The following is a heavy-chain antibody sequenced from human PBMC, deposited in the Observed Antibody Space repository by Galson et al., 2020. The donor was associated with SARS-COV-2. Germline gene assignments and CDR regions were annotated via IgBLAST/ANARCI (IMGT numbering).Heavy chain of an antibody. CDR1: GFTFSSYA. J-gene: IGHJ6*02. V-gene: IGHV3-30*04. Sequence: GGSLRLSCAASGFTFSSYAMHWVRQAPGKGLEWVAVISYDGSNKYYADSVKRRFTISRDNSKNTLYLQMNSLRAEDTAVYYCARAKGGGYYYGMDGWGQGTTVTVSS. D-gene: IGHD3-16*01. CDR3: ARAKGGGYYYGMDG. CDR2: ISYDGSNK.